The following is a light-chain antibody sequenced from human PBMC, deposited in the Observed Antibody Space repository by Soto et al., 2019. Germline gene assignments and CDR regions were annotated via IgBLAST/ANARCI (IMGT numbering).Light chain of an antibody. CDR2: KAS. V-gene: IGKV1-5*03. CDR1: QSISTY. CDR3: QQYNRYSR. Sequence: TRSPCTLSTNIGDRVTITFGASQSISTYLPWYQQKPWKAPKLLIYKASSLESGVPSRFSGSGSGTEFTLTISSLQPDDFANYYCQQYNRYSRFGHATKVDI. J-gene: IGKJ1*01.